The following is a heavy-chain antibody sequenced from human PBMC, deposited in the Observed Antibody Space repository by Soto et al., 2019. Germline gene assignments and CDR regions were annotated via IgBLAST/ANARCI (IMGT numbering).Heavy chain of an antibody. CDR2: ISHDGSEK. V-gene: IGHV3-30-3*01. Sequence: QVQLVESGGGVVQPAKSLRLSCAASRFTFSSYAMDWVRQAPGKGLEWVAVISHDGSEKYYGDSVKGRFTISRDNPKNTVYLQMNSLRPEDTAVYYCARAAAYFYHYYYAMDVWGQGTAVTVSS. CDR3: ARAAAYFYHYYYAMDV. D-gene: IGHD6-13*01. CDR1: RFTFSSYA. J-gene: IGHJ6*02.